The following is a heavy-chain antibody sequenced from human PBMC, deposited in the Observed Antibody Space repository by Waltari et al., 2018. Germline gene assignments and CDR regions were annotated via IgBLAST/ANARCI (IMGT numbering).Heavy chain of an antibody. D-gene: IGHD3-10*01. Sequence: EVQLVESGGGLVQPGGSLRLSCAASGFTFNTDWMKWIRQAPGKGLEVVANINPDGSQKFYVDSVKGRFTVSRDNAHNSLYLQMNNLRAEDTAVYYCMTLARGESGDYWGQGTLVTVSS. J-gene: IGHJ4*02. CDR1: GFTFNTDW. CDR2: INPDGSQK. CDR3: MTLARGESGDY. V-gene: IGHV3-7*01.